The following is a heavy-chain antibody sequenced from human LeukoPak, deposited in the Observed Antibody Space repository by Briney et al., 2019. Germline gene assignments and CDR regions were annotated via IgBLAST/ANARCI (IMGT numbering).Heavy chain of an antibody. CDR1: GFTFSDSW. D-gene: IGHD3-16*01. CDR3: ATYTHWVAGDV. Sequence: GGSLRLSCAASGFTFSDSWMSWVRQAPGKGLEWVANMNQDGGAKDYVDSVKGRFTISRDNARNSLYLQMSSLRAEDTAVYYCATYTHWVAGDVWGQGTTVTVS. J-gene: IGHJ6*02. CDR2: MNQDGGAK. V-gene: IGHV3-7*01.